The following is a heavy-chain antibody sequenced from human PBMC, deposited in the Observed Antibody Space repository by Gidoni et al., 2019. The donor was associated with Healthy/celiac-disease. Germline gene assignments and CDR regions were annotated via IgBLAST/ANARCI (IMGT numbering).Heavy chain of an antibody. D-gene: IGHD3-10*01. V-gene: IGHV4-39*01. CDR2: IYYSGST. J-gene: IGHJ5*02. CDR3: ARPSGYYGSGSGWFDP. CDR1: GGSISSSSYY. Sequence: QLQLQESGPGLVKPSETLSLTCTVPGGSISSSSYYGGWIRQPPGKGLEWIGSIYYSGSTYYNPSLKSRVTISVDTSKNQFSLKLSSVTAADTAVYYCARPSGYYGSGSGWFDPWGQGTLVTVSS.